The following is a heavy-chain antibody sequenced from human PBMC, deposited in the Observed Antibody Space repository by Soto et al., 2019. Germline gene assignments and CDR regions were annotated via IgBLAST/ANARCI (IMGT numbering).Heavy chain of an antibody. CDR2: ISAYNGNT. D-gene: IGHD3-10*01. Sequence: ASVKVSCKASGYTFTSYGISWVRQAPGQGLEWMGWISAYNGNTNYAQKLQGRVTMTTDTSTSTAYMELRSLRSDDTAVYYCARDIRVWFGLFKIYYSYATHFRGQGPTVTVSS. J-gene: IGHJ6*02. CDR3: ARDIRVWFGLFKIYYSYATHF. V-gene: IGHV1-18*01. CDR1: GYTFTSYG.